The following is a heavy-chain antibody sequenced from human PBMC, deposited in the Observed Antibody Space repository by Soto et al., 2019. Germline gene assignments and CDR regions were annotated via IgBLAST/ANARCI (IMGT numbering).Heavy chain of an antibody. CDR2: IIPIFCTA. V-gene: IGHV1-69*13. CDR1: VGTFSSYA. Sequence: ASVKVSCKASVGTFSSYAISWVRQAPGQGLEWMGGIIPIFCTANYAQKFQGRVTITADESTSTAYMELSSLRSEDTVVYYCARGDFWSGSIGIEYWGQGTMVTVSS. D-gene: IGHD3-3*01. J-gene: IGHJ4*02. CDR3: ARGDFWSGSIGIEY.